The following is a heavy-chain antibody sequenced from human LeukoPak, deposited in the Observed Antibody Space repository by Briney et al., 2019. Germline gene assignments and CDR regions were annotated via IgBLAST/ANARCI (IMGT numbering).Heavy chain of an antibody. CDR3: ARNGVVVTATRAFDI. Sequence: SETLSLTCTVSGGSISSGGYYWSWIRQPPGKGLEWIGYIYHSGSTYYNPSLKSRVTISVDRSKNQFSLKLSSVTAADTAVYYCARNGVVVTATRAFDIWGQGTMVTVSS. D-gene: IGHD2-21*02. V-gene: IGHV4-30-2*01. CDR2: IYHSGST. CDR1: GGSISSGGYY. J-gene: IGHJ3*02.